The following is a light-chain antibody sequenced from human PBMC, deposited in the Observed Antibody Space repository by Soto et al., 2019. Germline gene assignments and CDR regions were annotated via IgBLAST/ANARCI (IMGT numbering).Light chain of an antibody. V-gene: IGLV2-14*01. CDR3: SSYRSSTTFV. J-gene: IGLJ1*01. CDR1: SSDVGAYNY. CDR2: EVR. Sequence: TQPASVSGSPGQSITISYTGTSSDVGAYNYVSWYQQYPGKAPKVIIFEVRKRPSGVSNRFSGSKSGDTASLTISGLQAEDEADYYCSSYRSSTTFVFGTGTKVTVL.